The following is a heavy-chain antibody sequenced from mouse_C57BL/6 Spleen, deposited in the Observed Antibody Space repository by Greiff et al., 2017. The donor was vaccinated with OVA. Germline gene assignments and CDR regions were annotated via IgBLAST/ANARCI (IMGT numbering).Heavy chain of an antibody. J-gene: IGHJ2*01. D-gene: IGHD2-1*01. CDR1: GYTFTSYW. CDR2: IDPSDSYT. CDR3: PRGLLWSPFDY. Sequence: QVQLQQPGAELVMPGASVKLSCKASGYTFTSYWMHWVKQRPGQGLEWIGEIDPSDSYTNYNQKFKGKSTLTVDKSSSTAYMQLSSLTSEDSAVYYCPRGLLWSPFDYWGQGTTLTVSS. V-gene: IGHV1-69*01.